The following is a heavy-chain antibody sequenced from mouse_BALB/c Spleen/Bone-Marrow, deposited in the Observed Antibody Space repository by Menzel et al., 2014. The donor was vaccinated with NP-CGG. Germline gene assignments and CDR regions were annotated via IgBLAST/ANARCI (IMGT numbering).Heavy chain of an antibody. CDR2: ILPGSGST. V-gene: IGHV1-9*01. Sequence: VQVVESGAELMKPGASVKISCKATGYTFSSYWIEWVKQRPGHGLEWIGEILPGSGSTNYNEKFKGKATFTADTSSNTAYKQLSSLTSEDSAVYYCAREDIATVVEMDYWCQGTSGTVSS. CDR3: AREDIATVVEMDY. J-gene: IGHJ4*01. D-gene: IGHD1-1*01. CDR1: GYTFSSYW.